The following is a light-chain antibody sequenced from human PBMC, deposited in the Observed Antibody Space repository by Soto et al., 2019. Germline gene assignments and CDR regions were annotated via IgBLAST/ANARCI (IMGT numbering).Light chain of an antibody. V-gene: IGKV3-20*01. CDR2: ATS. CDR3: YQYYSSPHT. J-gene: IGKJ3*01. CDR1: QTISRDD. Sequence: EIGWTQSPGTLSLSPGETATLSCRTSQTISRDDVAWYQQRPGQAPRLLVSATSRRATGIPDRFYGYGSGTDFTLTISSLEPEDFGVYYCYQYYSSPHTFGPGTRVDIK.